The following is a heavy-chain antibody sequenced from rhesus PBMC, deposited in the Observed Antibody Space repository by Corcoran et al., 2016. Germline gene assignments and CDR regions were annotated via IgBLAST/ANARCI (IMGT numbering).Heavy chain of an antibody. CDR2: IYGSSTRT. Sequence: QVQLQESGPGVVKPSETLSLTCAVSGGSISDSYRWSWFRQPPGKGLDLIGYIYGSSTRTHSNPSLKSRVTISKDTSKNQFSLKLSSVTAADTAVYYCARVLAGDWGQGVLVTVSS. CDR3: ARVLAGD. J-gene: IGHJ4*01. V-gene: IGHV4S10*01. D-gene: IGHD6-25*01. CDR1: GGSISDSYR.